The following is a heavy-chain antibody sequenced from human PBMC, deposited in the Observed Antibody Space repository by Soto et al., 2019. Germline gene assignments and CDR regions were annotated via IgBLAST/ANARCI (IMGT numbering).Heavy chain of an antibody. CDR3: ARAPFLGEILTGGDWFDP. CDR1: GGTFSSYT. CDR2: SIPILGIA. Sequence: QVQLVQSGAEVKKPGSSVKVSCKASGGTFSSYTISWVRQAPGQGLEWMGRSIPILGIANYAQKFQGRVTITADKSTSTAYMELSSLRSEDTAVYYCARAPFLGEILTGGDWFDPWGQGTLVTVSS. V-gene: IGHV1-69*02. J-gene: IGHJ5*02. D-gene: IGHD3-9*01.